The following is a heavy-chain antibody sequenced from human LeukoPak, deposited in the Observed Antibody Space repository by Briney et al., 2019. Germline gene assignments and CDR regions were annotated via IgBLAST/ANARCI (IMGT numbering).Heavy chain of an antibody. CDR1: GFTFSTYA. D-gene: IGHD5-18*01. CDR3: ARARSGYGYGDAFDI. V-gene: IGHV3-30*04. Sequence: GGSLRLSCGASGFTFSTYAMHWVRQAPGKGLEWVAVISYDGSSKYYADSVKGRFTISRDNSKNTLYLQMNSLRAEDTAVYYCARARSGYGYGDAFDIWGQGTMVTVSS. CDR2: ISYDGSSK. J-gene: IGHJ3*02.